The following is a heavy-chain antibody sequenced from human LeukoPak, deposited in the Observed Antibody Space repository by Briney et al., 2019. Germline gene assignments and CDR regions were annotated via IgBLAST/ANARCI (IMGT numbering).Heavy chain of an antibody. CDR1: GFDLTTYA. CDR2: IRIGGGGT. D-gene: IGHD6-13*01. Sequence: PGGSLRPSCAASGFDLTTYAMTWVRQAPAKGLEWVSSIRIGGGGTYYADSVKGRFTIPRDNSENTLHLQMNNLRVEDTARYFCARCMVLSQGWCNWFDPWGQGTLVTVSS. CDR3: ARCMVLSQGWCNWFDP. V-gene: IGHV3-23*01. J-gene: IGHJ5*02.